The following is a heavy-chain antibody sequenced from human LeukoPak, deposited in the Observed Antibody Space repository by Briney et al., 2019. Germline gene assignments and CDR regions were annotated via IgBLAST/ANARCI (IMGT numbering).Heavy chain of an antibody. J-gene: IGHJ3*02. Sequence: PSETLSLTCAVYGGSFSGYYWSWIRQPPGKGLEWISEINHSGSTNYNPSLKSRVTISVDTSQNQFSLKLSSVTAADTAVYYCARTLIEGIAAAGTTDAFDIWGQGTMATVSS. CDR2: INHSGST. V-gene: IGHV4-34*01. CDR3: ARTLIEGIAAAGTTDAFDI. D-gene: IGHD6-13*01. CDR1: GGSFSGYY.